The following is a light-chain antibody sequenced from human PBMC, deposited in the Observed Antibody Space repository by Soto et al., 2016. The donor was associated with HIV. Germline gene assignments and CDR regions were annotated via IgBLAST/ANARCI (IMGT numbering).Light chain of an antibody. V-gene: IGLV3-21*03. J-gene: IGLJ1*01. CDR2: DDS. CDR1: NIGSKN. Sequence: SYVLTQPPSVSVAPGKTARITCAGNNIGSKNVHWYQQKPGQAPVLVVYDDSDRPSGIPERFSGSNSGNTATLTLNSVEAGDEADYYCQVWDDYQSIFGPGTKVTV. CDR3: QVWDDYQSI.